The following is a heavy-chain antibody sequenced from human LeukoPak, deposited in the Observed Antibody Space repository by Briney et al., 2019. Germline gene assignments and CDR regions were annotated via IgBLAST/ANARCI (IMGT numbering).Heavy chain of an antibody. CDR2: INHSGST. CDR1: GGSFSGYY. CDR3: ARGPYYDSSGYYPHDY. Sequence: SETLSLTCAVYGGSFSGYYWSWIRQPPGKGLEWIGEINHSGSTNYNPSLKSRVTISVDTSKNQFPLKLSSVTAADTAVYYCARGPYYDSSGYYPHDYWGQGTLVTVSS. V-gene: IGHV4-34*01. J-gene: IGHJ4*02. D-gene: IGHD3-22*01.